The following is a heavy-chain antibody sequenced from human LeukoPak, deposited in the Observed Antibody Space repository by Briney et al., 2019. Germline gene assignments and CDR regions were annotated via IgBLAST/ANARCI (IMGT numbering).Heavy chain of an antibody. CDR1: GGSIGSSNYY. D-gene: IGHD6-19*01. CDR3: ASKRFSSGWAYYFDY. Sequence: SEPLSLTCTVSGGSIGSSNYYWGWVRQPPGKGLEWIEFLHSSGNTYYSPSLTSRVTMSVDMSNNQFSLILTSVTVADTAVYYCASKRFSSGWAYYFDYWGQGTLVTVSS. CDR2: LHSSGNT. J-gene: IGHJ4*02. V-gene: IGHV4-39*01.